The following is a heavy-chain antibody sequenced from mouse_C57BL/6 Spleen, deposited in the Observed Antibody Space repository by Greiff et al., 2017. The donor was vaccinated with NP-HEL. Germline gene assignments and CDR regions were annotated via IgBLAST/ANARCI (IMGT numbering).Heavy chain of an antibody. J-gene: IGHJ3*01. CDR2: INPNNGGT. V-gene: IGHV1-22*01. CDR1: GYTFTDYN. Sequence: VQLQQSGPELVKPGASVKMSCKASGYTFTDYNMHWVKQSHGKSLEWIGYINPNNGGTSYNQKFKGKATLTVNKSSSTAYMELRSLTSEDSAVYYCARGYGSSYLAWFAYWGQGTLVTVSA. CDR3: ARGYGSSYLAWFAY. D-gene: IGHD1-1*01.